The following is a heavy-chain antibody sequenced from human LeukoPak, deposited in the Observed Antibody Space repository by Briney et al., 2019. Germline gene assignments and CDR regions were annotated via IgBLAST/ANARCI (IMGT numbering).Heavy chain of an antibody. D-gene: IGHD5-12*01. V-gene: IGHV4-61*05. CDR3: ARLGIMSGYDFYYFDY. CDR1: GGSISSSSYY. J-gene: IGHJ4*02. CDR2: IYYSGST. Sequence: SETLSLTCTVSGGSISSSSYYWGWIRQPPGKGLEWIGYIYYSGSTNYNPSLKSRVTISVDTSKNQFSLKLSSVTAADTAVYYCARLGIMSGYDFYYFDYWGQGTLVTVSS.